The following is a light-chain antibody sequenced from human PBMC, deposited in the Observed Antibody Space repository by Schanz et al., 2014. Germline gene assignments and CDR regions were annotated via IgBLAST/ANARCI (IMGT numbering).Light chain of an antibody. J-gene: IGKJ1*01. CDR3: QQYATSPGT. V-gene: IGKV3D-20*01. CDR2: YAS. CDR1: QSVSSY. Sequence: EIVMTQSPASLSVSPGERATLSCRASQSVSSYLAWFQQKPGLAPRLLIHYASARATGIPDRFSGSGSGTDFTLTISGLDTEDYAVYYCQQYATSPGTFGQGTKLEVK.